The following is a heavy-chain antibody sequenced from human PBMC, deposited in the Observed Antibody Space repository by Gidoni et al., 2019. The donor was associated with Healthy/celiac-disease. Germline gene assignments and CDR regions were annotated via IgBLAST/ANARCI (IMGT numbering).Heavy chain of an antibody. V-gene: IGHV4-34*01. Sequence: QVQLQQWGAGLLKPSETLSLTCAVYGGSFSGYYWSWIRQPPGKGLEWIGEINHSGSTNYNPSLKSRVTISVDTSKNQFSLKLSSVTAADTAVYYCALTIPRYYDFWSGYSHFDYWGQGTLVTVSS. CDR3: ALTIPRYYDFWSGYSHFDY. CDR2: INHSGST. CDR1: GGSFSGYY. J-gene: IGHJ4*02. D-gene: IGHD3-3*01.